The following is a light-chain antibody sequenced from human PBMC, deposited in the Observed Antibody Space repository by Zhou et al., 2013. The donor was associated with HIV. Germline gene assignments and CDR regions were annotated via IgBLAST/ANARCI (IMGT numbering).Light chain of an antibody. Sequence: DIQMTQSPSSVSASVGDRITITCRASQGISKWLAWYQQKPGKAPKLLIYGASSLQSGVPSRFSGSGFGTEFTLTISSLQPGDFATYYCHQFDSFPWTFGQGTKVEIK. CDR1: QGISKW. J-gene: IGKJ1*01. V-gene: IGKV1-12*01. CDR3: HQFDSFPWT. CDR2: GAS.